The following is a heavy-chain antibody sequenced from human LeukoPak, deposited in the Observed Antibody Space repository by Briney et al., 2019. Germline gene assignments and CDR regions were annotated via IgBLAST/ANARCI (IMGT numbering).Heavy chain of an antibody. V-gene: IGHV4-59*01. CDR1: GGSISSYY. J-gene: IGHJ4*02. Sequence: SETLSLTCTVSGGSISSYYWSWIRQPPGKGLEWIGYIYCSGSTNYNPSLKSQVTISVDTSKNQFSLKLSSVTAADTAVYYCARDAGGAAAGAGLDYWGQGTLVTVSS. CDR3: ARDAGGAAAGAGLDY. CDR2: IYCSGST. D-gene: IGHD6-13*01.